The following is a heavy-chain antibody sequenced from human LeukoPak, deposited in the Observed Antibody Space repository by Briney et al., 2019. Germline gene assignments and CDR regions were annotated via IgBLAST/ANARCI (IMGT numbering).Heavy chain of an antibody. D-gene: IGHD5-24*01. Sequence: GSLRLSCAASGFTVRDYRINWGRQAPGEGVEWISYIGIDSGNTNYADSVKGRFTISGDKAKNSLYLQMNSLRVEDTAVYYCARDYKYAFGNWGQGTLVTVSS. CDR1: GFTVRDYR. CDR3: ARDYKYAFGN. J-gene: IGHJ4*02. V-gene: IGHV3-48*01. CDR2: IGIDSGNT.